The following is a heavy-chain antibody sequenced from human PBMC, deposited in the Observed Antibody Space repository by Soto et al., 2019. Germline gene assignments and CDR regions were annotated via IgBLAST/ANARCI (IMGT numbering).Heavy chain of an antibody. CDR1: GGTFSRYT. D-gene: IGHD4-17*01. Sequence: QVQLVQSGAEVKKPGSSVKVSCKASGGTFSRYTISWVRQAPGQGLEWMGGIIPLFGTANYAQKFQGRVTITADESTSTAYMQLSSLRSEDTAVYYCVREGYGDYGKPFDYWGQGTLVTVSS. CDR2: IIPLFGTA. CDR3: VREGYGDYGKPFDY. J-gene: IGHJ4*02. V-gene: IGHV1-69*01.